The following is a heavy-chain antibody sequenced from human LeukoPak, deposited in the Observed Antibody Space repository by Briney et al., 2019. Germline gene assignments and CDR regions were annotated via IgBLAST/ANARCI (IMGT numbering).Heavy chain of an antibody. CDR2: ISWNSGSI. CDR3: AKDGQYSSSRLDY. CDR1: GFTFDDYA. Sequence: SLRLSCAASGFTFDDYAMHWVRQAPGKGLEWVSGISWNSGSIGYADSVKGRFTISRDNAKNSLYLQMNSLRAEDTALYYCAKDGQYSSSRLDYWGQGTLVTVSS. J-gene: IGHJ4*02. V-gene: IGHV3-9*01. D-gene: IGHD6-6*01.